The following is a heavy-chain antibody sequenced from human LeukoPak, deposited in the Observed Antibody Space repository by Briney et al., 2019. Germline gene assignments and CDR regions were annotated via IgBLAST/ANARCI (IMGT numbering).Heavy chain of an antibody. CDR1: GFMFSNYW. J-gene: IGHJ6*03. CDR2: INSDGSST. CDR3: ARVVGAAAGMDYYYYYMDV. V-gene: IGHV3-74*01. Sequence: SGGSLRLSCAASGFMFSNYWMTWVRQAPGKGLVWVSRINSDGSSTSYADSVKGRFTISRDNAKNTLYLQMNSLRAEDTAVYYCARVVGAAAGMDYYYYYMDVWGKGTTVTVSS. D-gene: IGHD6-13*01.